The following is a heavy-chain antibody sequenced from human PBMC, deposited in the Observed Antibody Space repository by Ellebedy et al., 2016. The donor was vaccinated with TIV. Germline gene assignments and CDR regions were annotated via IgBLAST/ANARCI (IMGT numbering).Heavy chain of an antibody. CDR2: IKSKTDGGAA. Sequence: GGSLRLSCAASGFTFSNAWMNWVRQAPGKGLEWVGRIKSKTDGGAADYAAPVKGRFTISRDDSKNTLDLQMNSLKTEDTAVYFCTTSYRYKYDSVWGQGTLVTVSS. CDR3: TTSYRYKYDSV. D-gene: IGHD3-16*01. V-gene: IGHV3-15*01. CDR1: GFTFSNAW. J-gene: IGHJ4*02.